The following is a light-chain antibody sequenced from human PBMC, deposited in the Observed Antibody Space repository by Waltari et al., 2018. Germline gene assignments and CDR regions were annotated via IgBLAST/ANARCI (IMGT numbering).Light chain of an antibody. CDR2: DVV. CDR1: SSALGNYNF. J-gene: IGLJ7*01. Sequence: QSALTQPRSVSGSPGQSVTISCSGTSSALGNYNFVSWYQQHPGNAPKLLIYDVVKRPSGVPDRFAGSKSGNTASLTISGLQTEDEADYYCCSYAGSYTFVFGGGTQLTVL. CDR3: CSYAGSYTFV. V-gene: IGLV2-11*01.